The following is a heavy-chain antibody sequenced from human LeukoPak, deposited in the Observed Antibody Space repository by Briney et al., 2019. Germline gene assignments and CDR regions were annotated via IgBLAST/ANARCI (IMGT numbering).Heavy chain of an antibody. CDR1: GFTFDDYG. CDR2: INWNGGST. Sequence: GGSLRLSCAASGFTFDDYGMSWVRQAPGKGLEWVSGINWNGGSTGYADSVKGRFTISRDNAKNSLYLQMNSLRAEDTAVYYCARDMSGSYGGNTVIDYWGQGTLVTVSS. CDR3: ARDMSGSYGGNTVIDY. V-gene: IGHV3-20*04. D-gene: IGHD4-23*01. J-gene: IGHJ4*02.